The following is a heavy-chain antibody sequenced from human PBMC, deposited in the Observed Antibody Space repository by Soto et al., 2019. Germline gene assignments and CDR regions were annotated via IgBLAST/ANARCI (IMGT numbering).Heavy chain of an antibody. CDR2: ISYDGSNK. CDR1: GFTFSSYA. J-gene: IGHJ4*02. Sequence: VGSLRLSCAASGFTFSSYAMHWVRQAPGKGLEWVAVISYDGSNKYYADSVKGRFTISRDNSKNTLYLQMNSLRAEDTAVYYCAREVLLWLPPYFDYWGQGTLVTVSS. V-gene: IGHV3-30-3*01. CDR3: AREVLLWLPPYFDY. D-gene: IGHD3-10*01.